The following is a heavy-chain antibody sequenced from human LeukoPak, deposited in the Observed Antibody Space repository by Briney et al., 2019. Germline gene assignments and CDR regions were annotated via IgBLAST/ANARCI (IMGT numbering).Heavy chain of an antibody. J-gene: IGHJ5*02. Sequence: NPSETLSLTCTVSGGSISSYYWSRIRQPPGEGLEWIGYIYYSGSTNYNPSLKSRVTISVDTSKNQFSLKLSSVTAADTAVYYCARFGITPRWFDPWGQGTLVTVSS. CDR3: ARFGITPRWFDP. CDR1: GGSISSYY. CDR2: IYYSGST. D-gene: IGHD1-20*01. V-gene: IGHV4-59*01.